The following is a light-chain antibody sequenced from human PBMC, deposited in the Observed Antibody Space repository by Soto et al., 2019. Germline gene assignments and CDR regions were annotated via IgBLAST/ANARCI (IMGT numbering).Light chain of an antibody. CDR3: SSSTTTTSLVV. V-gene: IGLV2-14*01. CDR2: DVS. Sequence: QSALTQPASVSGSPGQSITISCTGTSSGSGDYNYVSWYQQYPGKVPKLVIYDVSHRPSGVSNRFSGSKSGNTASLTISGLQAEDEADYYCSSSTTTTSLVVFGGGTKLTVL. J-gene: IGLJ3*02. CDR1: SSGSGDYNY.